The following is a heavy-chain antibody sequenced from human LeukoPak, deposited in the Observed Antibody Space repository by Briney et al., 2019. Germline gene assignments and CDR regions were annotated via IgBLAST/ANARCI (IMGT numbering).Heavy chain of an antibody. CDR2: INHSGST. V-gene: IGHV4-34*01. Sequence: SETLSLTCAVYGGSFSGYYWSWIRQPPGKGLEWIGEINHSGSTNYNPSLKSRVTISVDTSKNQFSLKLSSVTAADTAVYYCARTRRDGYKPFDYWGQGTLVTVSS. CDR3: ARTRRDGYKPFDY. D-gene: IGHD5-24*01. J-gene: IGHJ4*02. CDR1: GGSFSGYY.